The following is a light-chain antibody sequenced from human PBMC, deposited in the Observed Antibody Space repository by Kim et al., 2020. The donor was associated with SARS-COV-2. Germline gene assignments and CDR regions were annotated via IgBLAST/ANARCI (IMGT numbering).Light chain of an antibody. CDR2: ANS. CDR1: GSNIGAGYN. CDR3: QSFDSSLTGRV. Sequence: QRVSISCTGSGSNIGAGYNVHWYQPVPGTPPNLLIYANSNRPSGVPDRFSGSKSGTSASLAITGLQAEDEADYYCQSFDSSLTGRVFGGGTQLTVL. J-gene: IGLJ3*02. V-gene: IGLV1-40*01.